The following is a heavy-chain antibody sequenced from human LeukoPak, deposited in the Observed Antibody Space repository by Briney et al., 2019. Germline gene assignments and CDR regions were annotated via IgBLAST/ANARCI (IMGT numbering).Heavy chain of an antibody. V-gene: IGHV1-2*02. CDR2: INPNSGGT. Sequence: ASVKVSCKASGYTFTGYYMHWVRQAPGQGLEWMGWINPNSGGTNYQGRVTMARDASISTAYMELSRLRSDDTAVYYCAREDIVVVPAADRIPPSWFDSWGQGTLVTVSS. CDR1: GYTFTGYY. CDR3: AREDIVVVPAADRIPPSWFDS. D-gene: IGHD2-2*01. J-gene: IGHJ5*01.